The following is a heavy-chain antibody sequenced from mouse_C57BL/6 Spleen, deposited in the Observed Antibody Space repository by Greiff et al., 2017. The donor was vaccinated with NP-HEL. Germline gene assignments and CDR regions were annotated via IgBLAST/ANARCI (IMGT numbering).Heavy chain of an antibody. D-gene: IGHD1-1*01. V-gene: IGHV5-17*01. CDR1: GFTFSDYG. Sequence: EVKVVESGGGLVKPGGSLKLSCAASGFTFSDYGMHWVRQAPEKGLEWVAYISSGSSTIYYADTVKGRFTISRDNAKNTLFLQMTSLRSEDTAMYYCAREITTVVESFFDYWGQGTTLTVSS. J-gene: IGHJ2*01. CDR3: AREITTVVESFFDY. CDR2: ISSGSSTI.